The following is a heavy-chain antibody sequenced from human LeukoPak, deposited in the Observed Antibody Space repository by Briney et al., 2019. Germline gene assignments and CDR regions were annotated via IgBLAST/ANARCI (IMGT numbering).Heavy chain of an antibody. D-gene: IGHD6-19*01. CDR1: GFTFSTSA. V-gene: IGHV3-23*01. J-gene: IGHJ6*02. CDR2: ISGSGDST. CDR3: AKAPSSDWYYGMDV. Sequence: GGSLRLSCAASGFTFSTSAMSWVRPAPGKGLEWVSPISGSGDSTYSADSVKGRFTISRDNSKNTLYLQMSSLRAEDTAVYYCAKAPSSDWYYGMDVWGQGTTVTVSS.